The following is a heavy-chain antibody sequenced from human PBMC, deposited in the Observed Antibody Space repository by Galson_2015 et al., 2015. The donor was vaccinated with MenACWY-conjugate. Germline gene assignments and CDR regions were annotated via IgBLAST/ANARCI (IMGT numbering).Heavy chain of an antibody. V-gene: IGHV4-59*08. Sequence: SETLSLTCGVSVVSITAPYWSWIRQPPGKGLEWIGYNYYSGGTSYNPSLKRRVTISIDTSKNQFSLKLSSVTAADTAVYFCAKLRGNTLIMDWGQGTLVTVSS. CDR2: NYYSGGT. D-gene: IGHD2-8*01. J-gene: IGHJ4*02. CDR1: VVSITAPY. CDR3: AKLRGNTLIMD.